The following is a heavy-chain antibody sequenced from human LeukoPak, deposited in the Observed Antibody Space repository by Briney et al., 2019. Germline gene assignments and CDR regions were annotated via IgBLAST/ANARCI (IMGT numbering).Heavy chain of an antibody. Sequence: GGSLRLSCAASGFTFDDYGMSWVRQAPGKGLEWVSGINWNGGSTGYADSVKGRFTISRDNAKNSLYLQMNSLRAEDTALYYCARGSAVVVVAANFDYWGQGTLVTVSS. CDR1: GFTFDDYG. D-gene: IGHD2-15*01. CDR2: INWNGGST. CDR3: ARGSAVVVVAANFDY. V-gene: IGHV3-20*04. J-gene: IGHJ4*02.